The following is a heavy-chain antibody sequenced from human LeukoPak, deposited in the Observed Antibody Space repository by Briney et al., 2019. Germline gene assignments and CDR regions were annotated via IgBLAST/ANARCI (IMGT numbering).Heavy chain of an antibody. J-gene: IGHJ6*02. Sequence: GASVKVSCKASGGTFSSYAISWVRQAPGQGLEWMGGINPIFGTANYAQKFQGRVTITADESTSTAYMELSSLRSEDTAVYYCARESVVVVAAMGASMDVWGQGTTVTVSS. D-gene: IGHD2-15*01. CDR1: GGTFSSYA. CDR2: INPIFGTA. CDR3: ARESVVVVAAMGASMDV. V-gene: IGHV1-69*13.